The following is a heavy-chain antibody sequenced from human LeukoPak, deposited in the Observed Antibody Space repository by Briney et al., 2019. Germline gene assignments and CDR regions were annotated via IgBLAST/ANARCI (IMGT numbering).Heavy chain of an antibody. V-gene: IGHV4-31*03. Sequence: SQTLSLTCTVSGGSISSGSYYWSWIRQHPGKGLEWIGYIYYSGSTYHNPSLRSRVSISIDTSKNQFSLKLSSVTAADTAVYYCARVSNNSWYWFAPWGPGTLVTVSS. CDR1: GGSISSGSYY. D-gene: IGHD6-13*01. CDR2: IYYSGST. J-gene: IGHJ5*02. CDR3: ARVSNNSWYWFAP.